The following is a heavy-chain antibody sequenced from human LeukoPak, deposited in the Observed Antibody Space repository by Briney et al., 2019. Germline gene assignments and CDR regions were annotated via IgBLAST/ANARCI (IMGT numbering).Heavy chain of an antibody. Sequence: SGPTLVKPTQTLTLTCSFSGFSLGTNGVGVGWIRQPPGKALEWLAVIYWDDDKGYSPSLRSRLTITKDTSKNQVVLTMTNMDPVDTATYYCARRQDESYFDFWGQGTLISVSS. J-gene: IGHJ4*02. CDR1: GFSLGTNGVG. CDR2: IYWDDDK. V-gene: IGHV2-5*02. CDR3: ARRQDESYFDF.